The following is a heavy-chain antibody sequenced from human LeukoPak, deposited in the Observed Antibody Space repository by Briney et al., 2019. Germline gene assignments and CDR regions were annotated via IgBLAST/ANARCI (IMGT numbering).Heavy chain of an antibody. D-gene: IGHD6-19*01. J-gene: IGHJ3*01. Sequence: GGSLRLSCAASGFSFSSYWMSWVRQAPGEGLEWVATIKKDGSEKHYVDSVRGRFTLSRDNARNSLYLQMKSLRDEDTAVYYCARIAGSGSGWSHDGFDVWGRGTMVTVSA. CDR2: IKKDGSEK. V-gene: IGHV3-7*01. CDR1: GFSFSSYW. CDR3: ARIAGSGSGWSHDGFDV.